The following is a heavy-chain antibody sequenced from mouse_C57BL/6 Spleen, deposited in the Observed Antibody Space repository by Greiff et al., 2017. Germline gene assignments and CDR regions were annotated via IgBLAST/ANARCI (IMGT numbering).Heavy chain of an antibody. D-gene: IGHD1-1*02. CDR1: GYAFSSSW. CDR3: ARQDYYGNCFDY. Sequence: VQLQQSGPELVKPGASVKISCKASGYAFSSSWMNRVKQRPGKGLEWIGRIYPGDGDTNYNGKFKGKATLTADKSSSTAYMQLSSLTSEDSAVYFCARQDYYGNCFDYWGQGTTLTVSS. V-gene: IGHV1-82*01. CDR2: IYPGDGDT. J-gene: IGHJ2*01.